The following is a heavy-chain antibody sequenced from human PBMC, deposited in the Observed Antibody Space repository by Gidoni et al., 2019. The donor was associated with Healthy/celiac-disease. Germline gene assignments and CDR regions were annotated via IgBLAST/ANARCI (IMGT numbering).Heavy chain of an antibody. Sequence: EVQLVESGGVVVQPGGSLRLSCAASGFTFDDYTMPWVRQAPGKGLEWVSLISWDGGSTYYADSVKGRFTISRDNSKNSLYLQMNSLRTEDTALYYCAKGPYDSSGYSFDYWGQGTLVTVSS. J-gene: IGHJ4*02. CDR1: GFTFDDYT. V-gene: IGHV3-43*01. CDR3: AKGPYDSSGYSFDY. D-gene: IGHD3-22*01. CDR2: ISWDGGST.